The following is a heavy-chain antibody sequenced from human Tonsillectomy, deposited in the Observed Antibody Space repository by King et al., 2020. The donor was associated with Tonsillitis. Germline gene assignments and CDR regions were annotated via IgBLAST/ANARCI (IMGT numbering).Heavy chain of an antibody. J-gene: IGHJ4*02. CDR1: GGSFSGYY. CDR3: ARALLTWFGESNYFDY. CDR2: INHSGST. Sequence: VQLPQWGAGLLKPSATLSLTCAVYGGSFSGYYWSWIRQSPGKGLEWIGDINHSGSTNYKLSLKSRVTISADTSKNQFFLRLTSVTAADTAVYYCARALLTWFGESNYFDYWGQGTLVSVSS. V-gene: IGHV4-34*01. D-gene: IGHD3-10*01.